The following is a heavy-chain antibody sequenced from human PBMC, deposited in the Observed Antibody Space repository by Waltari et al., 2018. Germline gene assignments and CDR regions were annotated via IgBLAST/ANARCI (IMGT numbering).Heavy chain of an antibody. D-gene: IGHD3-10*01. J-gene: IGHJ4*02. CDR3: ARASGSGSFFY. V-gene: IGHV4-59*01. CDR1: GGSISSYY. CDR2: IYYSGST. Sequence: QVQLQESGPGLVKPSETLSLTCTVSGGSISSYYWSWIRQPPGKGLEWIGYIYYSGSTNYNPSRKSRVTISVDTSKNQFSLKLSSVTAADTAVYYCARASGSGSFFYWGQGTLVTVSS.